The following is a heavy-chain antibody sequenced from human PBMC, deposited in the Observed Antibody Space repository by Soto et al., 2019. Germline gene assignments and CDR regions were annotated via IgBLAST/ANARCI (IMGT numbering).Heavy chain of an antibody. CDR1: GFTFSSYA. J-gene: IGHJ4*02. CDR2: ISGSGGST. Sequence: GGSLRLSCAASGFTFSSYAMSWVRQAPGKGLEWVSAISGSGGSTYYADSVKGRFTISRDNSKNTLYLQMNSLRAEDTAAYYCAKTPDDYSNSYYFDYWGQGTLVTVSS. V-gene: IGHV3-23*01. CDR3: AKTPDDYSNSYYFDY. D-gene: IGHD4-4*01.